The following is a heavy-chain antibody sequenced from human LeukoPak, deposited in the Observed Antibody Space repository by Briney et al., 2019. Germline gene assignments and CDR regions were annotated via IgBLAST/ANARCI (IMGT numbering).Heavy chain of an antibody. CDR1: GFTFSSYA. Sequence: GGSLRLSCAASGFTFSSYAMSWVRQAPGKGLEWVSVIYSGGSTYYADSVKGRFTISRDNSKNTLYLQMSSLRAEDTAVYYCARDRGSSGYPFDYWGQGTLVTVSS. CDR3: ARDRGSSGYPFDY. J-gene: IGHJ4*02. D-gene: IGHD3-22*01. V-gene: IGHV3-66*01. CDR2: IYSGGST.